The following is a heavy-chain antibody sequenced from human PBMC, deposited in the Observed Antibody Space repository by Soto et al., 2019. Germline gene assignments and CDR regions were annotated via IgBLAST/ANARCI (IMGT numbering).Heavy chain of an antibody. CDR1: GFTVSSNY. Sequence: EVQLVESGGGLVQPGGSLRLSCAASGFTVSSNYMSWVRQAPGKGLEWVSVIYSGGSTYYADSVKGRFTISRHNSKNTLYLQMNSLRAEDTAVYYCAGESSGWYRNAFDIWGQGTMVTVSS. CDR3: AGESSGWYRNAFDI. J-gene: IGHJ3*02. CDR2: IYSGGST. D-gene: IGHD6-19*01. V-gene: IGHV3-53*04.